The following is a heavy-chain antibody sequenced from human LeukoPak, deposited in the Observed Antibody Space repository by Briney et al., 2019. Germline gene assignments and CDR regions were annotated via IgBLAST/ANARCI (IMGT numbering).Heavy chain of an antibody. D-gene: IGHD6-13*01. CDR3: ITGRAARRSLDI. CDR1: GFTFNNAW. V-gene: IGHV3-15*01. CDR2: IKTNSDGGTT. J-gene: IGHJ3*02. Sequence: GGSLRLSCAASGFTFNNAWMSWVRQAPGKGLEWVGRIKTNSDGGTTDYAAPVKGRFTISRDDSKNTLDLQMNSLKTEDTAVYYCITGRAARRSLDIWGQGTMVTVSS.